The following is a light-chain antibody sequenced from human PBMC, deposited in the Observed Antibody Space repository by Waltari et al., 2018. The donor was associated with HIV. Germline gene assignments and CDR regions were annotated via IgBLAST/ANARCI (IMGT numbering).Light chain of an antibody. CDR1: SSDIGGYNY. CDR3: SSYAPTNNFYVL. J-gene: IGLJ2*01. CDR2: EVT. Sequence: QSALTQPPSASGSPGQSVTISCTGTSSDIGGYNYVSWYQQHPGKAPKLIMTEVTKRPSGVPERFSGSKSGNTASLTVSGLQAEYEAHYYCSSYAPTNNFYVLFGGGTALTGL. V-gene: IGLV2-8*01.